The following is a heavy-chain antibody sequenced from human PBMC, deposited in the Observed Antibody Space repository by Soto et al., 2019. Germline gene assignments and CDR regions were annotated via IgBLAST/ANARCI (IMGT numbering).Heavy chain of an antibody. Sequence: TGAGSGGYARTAVYSRRWIRQPPGKAPEWIGYVYHNGNAYPKPSLKSRVTISLDGAKNQFSLKMTSVTAADTGLYFFAASPYHHYVLDVCGQRATVTVSS. CDR2: VYHNGNA. D-gene: IGHD3-16*01. CDR1: GGYARTAVYS. CDR3: AASPYHHYVLDV. J-gene: IGHJ6*02. V-gene: IGHV4-30-2*01.